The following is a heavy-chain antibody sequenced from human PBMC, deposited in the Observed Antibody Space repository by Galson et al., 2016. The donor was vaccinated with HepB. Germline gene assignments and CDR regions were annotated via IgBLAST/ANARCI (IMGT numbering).Heavy chain of an antibody. CDR3: ARDYQARNWVDP. V-gene: IGHV3-11*05. J-gene: IGHJ5*02. CDR2: IGGSGTYT. Sequence: SLRLSCAASGFTFSDYYMNWIRQTPGKGLEWVSHIGGSGTYTNYADSVKGRFIISRDNAKNLLYLQMNSLRDEDTAVYYCARDYQARNWVDPWGQGTLVTVSS. D-gene: IGHD3-16*02. CDR1: GFTFSDYY.